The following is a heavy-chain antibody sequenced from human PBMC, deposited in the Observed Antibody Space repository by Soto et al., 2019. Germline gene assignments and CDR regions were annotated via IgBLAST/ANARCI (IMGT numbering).Heavy chain of an antibody. CDR3: ARDYPFSSGQSWYFDL. D-gene: IGHD6-19*01. V-gene: IGHV3-48*02. CDR1: GFTFSSYS. Sequence: GGSLRLSCAASGFTFSSYSMNWVRQAPGKGLEWVSYISSSSTIYYADSVKGRFTISRDNAKNSLYLQMNSLRDEDTAVYYCARDYPFSSGQSWYFDLWGRGTPVTVSS. CDR2: ISSSSTI. J-gene: IGHJ2*01.